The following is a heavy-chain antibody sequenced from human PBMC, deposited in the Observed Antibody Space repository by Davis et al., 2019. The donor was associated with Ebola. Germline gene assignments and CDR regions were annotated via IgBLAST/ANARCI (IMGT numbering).Heavy chain of an antibody. J-gene: IGHJ4*02. Sequence: GSLRLSCTVSGGSISSSSYYWGWIRQPPGKGLEWIGSIYYSGSTYYNPSLKSRVTISVDTSKNQFSLKLSSVTAADTAGYYCAREVGASDYWGQGTLVTVSS. V-gene: IGHV4-39*01. CDR3: AREVGASDY. D-gene: IGHD1-26*01. CDR1: GGSISSSSYY. CDR2: IYYSGST.